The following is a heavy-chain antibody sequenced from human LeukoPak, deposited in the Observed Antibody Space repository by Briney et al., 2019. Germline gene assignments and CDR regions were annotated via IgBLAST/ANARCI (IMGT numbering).Heavy chain of an antibody. CDR1: GASISDRNHY. Sequence: SETLSLTCTVSGASISDRNHYWGWIRQPPGKGLEWIGSIYYSGSTYHNPSLKSRVAISVDTSRNQFSLKLKSVTAADTAVYYCAREVDRFGMNWYFDLWGRGTLVTVSS. CDR3: AREVDRFGMNWYFDL. D-gene: IGHD3-10*01. J-gene: IGHJ2*01. CDR2: IYYSGST. V-gene: IGHV4-39*07.